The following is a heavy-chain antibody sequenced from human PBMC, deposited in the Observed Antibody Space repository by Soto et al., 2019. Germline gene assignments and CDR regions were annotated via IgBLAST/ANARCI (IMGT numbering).Heavy chain of an antibody. CDR2: ISSSSSYI. J-gene: IGHJ5*02. Sequence: PGGSLRLSCAASGFTFSSYSMNWVRQAPGKGLEWVSSISSSSSYIYYAGSVKGRFTISRDNAKNSLFLQMNSLRAEDAAVYYRARDDWFDPWGQGTLVTVSS. V-gene: IGHV3-21*01. CDR1: GFTFSSYS. CDR3: ARDDWFDP.